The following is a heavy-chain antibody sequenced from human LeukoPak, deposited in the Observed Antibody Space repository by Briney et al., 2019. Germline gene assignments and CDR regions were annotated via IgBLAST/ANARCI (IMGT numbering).Heavy chain of an antibody. CDR3: ARGSPPRRNYDSRGYYSYYFDY. CDR1: GYTFSGYY. J-gene: IGHJ4*02. CDR2: INPNSGGT. D-gene: IGHD3-22*01. Sequence: GASVKVSCKASGYTFSGYYLHWVRQAPGQGLEWMGWINPNSGGTNSAQKFQGRVTMTRDTSIITAYMELSRLRSDDTAVYYCARGSPPRRNYDSRGYYSYYFDYWGQGTLVTVSS. V-gene: IGHV1-2*02.